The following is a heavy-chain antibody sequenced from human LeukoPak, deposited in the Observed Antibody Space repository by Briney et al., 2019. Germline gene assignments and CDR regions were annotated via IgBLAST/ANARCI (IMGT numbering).Heavy chain of an antibody. CDR3: ARGPIMITFGGVQRYMDV. V-gene: IGHV1-69*05. CDR2: IIPIFGTA. J-gene: IGHJ6*03. D-gene: IGHD3-16*01. Sequence: ASVKVSCKASGGTFSSYAISRVRQTPGQGLEWVGGIIPIFGTANYAQKFQGRVTITTDESTSTAYMELSSLRSEDTAVYYCARGPIMITFGGVQRYMDVWGKGTTVTVSS. CDR1: GGTFSSYA.